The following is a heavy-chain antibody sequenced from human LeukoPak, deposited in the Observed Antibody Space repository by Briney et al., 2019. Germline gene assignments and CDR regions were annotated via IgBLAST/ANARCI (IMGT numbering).Heavy chain of an antibody. Sequence: SETLSLTRTVSGGSISSYYWSWIRQPPGKGLEWIGYIYYTGSTNYNPSLKSRVTISVDTSKNQFSLKLNSVTAADTAVYYCARGGNVAAKGYFQHWGQGTLVTVSS. D-gene: IGHD6-13*01. V-gene: IGHV4-59*01. CDR3: ARGGNVAAKGYFQH. CDR1: GGSISSYY. J-gene: IGHJ1*01. CDR2: IYYTGST.